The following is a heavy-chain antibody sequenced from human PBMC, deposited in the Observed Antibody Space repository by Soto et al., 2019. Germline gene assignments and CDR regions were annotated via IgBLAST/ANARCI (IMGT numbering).Heavy chain of an antibody. CDR1: GGTDGTYS. V-gene: IGHV1-69*13. CDR2: IIPILSTT. CDR3: ASLAMAVTWFDP. J-gene: IGHJ5*02. D-gene: IGHD6-19*01. Sequence: GASVKVSCKVSGGTDGTYSINWVRQAPGQGLEWMGAIIPILSTTNYAQRFQGRVTITADESTGTVYLELTSLKFEDTAVYYCASLAMAVTWFDPWGQGILVTGS.